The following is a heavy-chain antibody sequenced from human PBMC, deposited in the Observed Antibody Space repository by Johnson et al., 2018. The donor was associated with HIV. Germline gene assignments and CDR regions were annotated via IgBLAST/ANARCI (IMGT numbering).Heavy chain of an antibody. CDR1: GFTFSSYA. D-gene: IGHD6-19*01. Sequence: QVQLVESGGGVVQPGRSLRLSCAASGFTFSSYAMHWVRQAPGKGLEWVAVISYDGSNKYYADSVKGRFTISRDNSKNTLYLQMNSLRAEDTGVYYCAKPQLLADDIFNFWGQGTMVIVSS. V-gene: IGHV3-30*04. CDR2: ISYDGSNK. J-gene: IGHJ3*01. CDR3: AKPQLLADDIFNF.